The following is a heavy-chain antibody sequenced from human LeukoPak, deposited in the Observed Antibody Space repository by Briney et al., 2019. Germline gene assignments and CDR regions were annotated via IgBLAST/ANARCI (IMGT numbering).Heavy chain of an antibody. D-gene: IGHD2-2*01. CDR2: FDPEDGET. J-gene: IGHJ4*02. CDR1: GYTLTELS. CDR3: VTWADMPSWGHYFDH. V-gene: IGHV1-24*01. Sequence: ASVKVSCKVSGYTLTELSMRWVRQAPGKGLEWMGGFDPEDGETIYAQKFQGRVTMTEDTSTDTAYMELSSLRSEDTAVYYCVTWADMPSWGHYFDHWGQGTLVTVSS.